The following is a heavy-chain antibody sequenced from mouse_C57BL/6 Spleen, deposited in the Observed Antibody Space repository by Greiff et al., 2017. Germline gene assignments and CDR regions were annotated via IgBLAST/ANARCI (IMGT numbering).Heavy chain of an antibody. CDR3: ARWGYGSSPYWYFDV. D-gene: IGHD1-1*01. CDR1: GYAFSSYW. Sequence: VQLQQSGAELVKPGASVKISCKASGYAFSSYWMNWVKQRPGKGLEWIGQIYPGDGDTNYNGKFKGKATLTADKSSSTAYMQLSSLTSEDSAFYFCARWGYGSSPYWYFDVWGTGTTVTVSS. CDR2: IYPGDGDT. J-gene: IGHJ1*03. V-gene: IGHV1-80*01.